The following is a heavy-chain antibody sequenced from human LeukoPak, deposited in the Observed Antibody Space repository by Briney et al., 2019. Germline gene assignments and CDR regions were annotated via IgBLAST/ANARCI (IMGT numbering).Heavy chain of an antibody. CDR2: IYTSGNT. V-gene: IGHV4-4*07. CDR1: GDSISNYY. J-gene: IGHJ6*03. D-gene: IGHD2-2*01. Sequence: SETLSLTCTVSGDSISNYYWSWIRQPAGKGLERIGRIYTSGNTNYNPSLKSRVTISVDSSKNQFSLKLSSVTAADTAVYYCAREVGMYFRYDYMDVWGKGTTVTVSS. CDR3: AREVGMYFRYDYMDV.